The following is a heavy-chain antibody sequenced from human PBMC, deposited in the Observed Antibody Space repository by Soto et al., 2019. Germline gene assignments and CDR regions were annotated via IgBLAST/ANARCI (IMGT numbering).Heavy chain of an antibody. CDR1: GGSISSYY. D-gene: IGHD3-10*01. Sequence: SETLSLTCTVSGGSISSYYWSWIRQPPGKGLEWIGYIYYSGSTNYNPSLKSRVTISVDTSKNQFSLKLSSVTAADTAVYYCARDSMVRGVIIIPGAFDIWGQGTMVTVSS. V-gene: IGHV4-59*01. CDR3: ARDSMVRGVIIIPGAFDI. J-gene: IGHJ3*02. CDR2: IYYSGST.